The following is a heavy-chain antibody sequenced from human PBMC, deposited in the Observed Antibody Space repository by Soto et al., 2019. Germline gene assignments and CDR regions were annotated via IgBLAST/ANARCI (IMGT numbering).Heavy chain of an antibody. CDR3: AREYCSGGSCKYYFDY. V-gene: IGHV1-8*01. Sequence: QVQLVQSGAEVKKPGASVKVSCKASGYTFTSYDINWVRQATGQGLEWMGWMNPNSGNTGYAQKFQGRVTMTRNTSISTAYMELSSLRSEDTAVYYCAREYCSGGSCKYYFDYWGQGTLVTVSS. D-gene: IGHD2-15*01. CDR2: MNPNSGNT. J-gene: IGHJ4*02. CDR1: GYTFTSYD.